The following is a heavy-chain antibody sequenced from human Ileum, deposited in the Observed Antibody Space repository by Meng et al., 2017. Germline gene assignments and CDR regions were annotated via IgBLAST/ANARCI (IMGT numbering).Heavy chain of an antibody. CDR1: GGSFSAYY. Sequence: QVELQQWGAGLLGPSETLSLTCGVYGGSFSAYYWTWIRQPPGKGLEWIGEINHSATTYYSPSLMGRVSVSVDTSKNQFSLKLTSVTAADTAVYYCARSERSVYWYFDLWGRGTLVTVSS. J-gene: IGHJ2*01. CDR2: INHSATT. V-gene: IGHV4-34*01. D-gene: IGHD1-26*01. CDR3: ARSERSVYWYFDL.